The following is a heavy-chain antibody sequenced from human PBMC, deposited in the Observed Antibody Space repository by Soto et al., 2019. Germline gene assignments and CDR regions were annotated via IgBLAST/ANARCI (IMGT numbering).Heavy chain of an antibody. V-gene: IGHV3-21*01. D-gene: IGHD3-3*01. J-gene: IGHJ4*02. CDR1: GFTFTSYS. CDR3: AREYEDLTSNFDY. Sequence: GGSLRLSLAASGFTFTSYSMNWGRQAPGKGLEWVSSISSTTNYIYYGDSMKGRFTISRANDKNSLYLEMNSLRAEDTAVYYCAREYEDLTSNFDYWGQGTLVTVSS. CDR2: ISSTTNYI.